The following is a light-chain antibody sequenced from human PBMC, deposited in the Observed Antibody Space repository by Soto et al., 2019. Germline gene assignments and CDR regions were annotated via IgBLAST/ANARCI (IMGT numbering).Light chain of an antibody. CDR1: SSDVGGYNY. CDR2: DVS. Sequence: QSVLTQPASVSGSPGQSITISCTGTSSDVGGYNYVSWYPQHPGKAPKLMIYDVSNRPSGVSNRFSGSKSGNTASLTISGLQAEDEADYYCSSYTSSSTLVFGRGTKVTVL. V-gene: IGLV2-14*01. CDR3: SSYTSSSTLV. J-gene: IGLJ2*01.